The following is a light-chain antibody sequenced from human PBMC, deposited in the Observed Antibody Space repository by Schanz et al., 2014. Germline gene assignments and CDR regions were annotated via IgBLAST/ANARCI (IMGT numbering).Light chain of an antibody. Sequence: SALTQPPSASGSPGQSVTISCTGPSSDIGNYNYVSWYQQHPGQAPKLVIYEVTKRPSGVPDRFSGSKSGNTASLTVSGLQAEDDADYYCSSYAGSRNLVFGGGTKLTV. CDR3: SSYAGSRNLV. V-gene: IGLV2-8*01. CDR1: SSDIGNYNY. CDR2: EVT. J-gene: IGLJ2*01.